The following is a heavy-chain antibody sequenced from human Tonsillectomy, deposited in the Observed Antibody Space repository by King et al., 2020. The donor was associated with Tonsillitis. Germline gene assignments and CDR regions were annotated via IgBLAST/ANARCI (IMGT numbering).Heavy chain of an antibody. V-gene: IGHV4-59*08. Sequence: QLQESGPGLVKPSETLSLTCTVSGGSISSYYWSWIRQPPGKGLEWIGYIYYSGSTNYNPSLKSRVTISVDTSKNQFSLKLSSVTAADTTVYYCARRGGGHKEFDPWGQGTLVTVSS. CDR3: ARRGGGHKEFDP. J-gene: IGHJ5*02. D-gene: IGHD3-16*01. CDR1: GGSISSYY. CDR2: IYYSGST.